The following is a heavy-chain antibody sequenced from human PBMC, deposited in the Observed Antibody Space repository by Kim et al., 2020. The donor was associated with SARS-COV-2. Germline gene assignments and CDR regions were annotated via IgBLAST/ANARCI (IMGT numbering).Heavy chain of an antibody. CDR1: GFTFSTYA. CDR2: ISGSGGST. J-gene: IGHJ4*01. CDR3: ARTRGKVAAGSNYYFDY. D-gene: IGHD6-13*01. V-gene: IGHV3-23*01. Sequence: RGSLRLSCAVSGFTFSTYAMSWVRQAPGKGLEWVSVISGSGGSTYYADSVKGRFIISRDNSKNTLYLQMNSLRAEDMAVYYCARTRGKVAAGSNYYFDY.